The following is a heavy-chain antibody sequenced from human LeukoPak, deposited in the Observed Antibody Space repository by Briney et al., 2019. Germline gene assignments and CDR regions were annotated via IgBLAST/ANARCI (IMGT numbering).Heavy chain of an antibody. D-gene: IGHD2-15*01. CDR1: GHSFTNYG. CDR3: ARGPYCSGSTCYSQYFDS. Sequence: ASVKVSCKASGHSFTNYGISWVRQAPGQGLEWMGWISPYDVNTKYAQSLQGRVTMTTDTSTSTAYMEPRSLRSDDTAVYYCARGPYCSGSTCYSQYFDSWGQGTLVTVSS. V-gene: IGHV1-18*01. J-gene: IGHJ4*02. CDR2: ISPYDVNT.